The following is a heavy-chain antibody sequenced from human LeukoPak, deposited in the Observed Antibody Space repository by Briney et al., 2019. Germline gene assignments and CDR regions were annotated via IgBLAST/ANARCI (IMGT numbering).Heavy chain of an antibody. Sequence: SETLSLTCTVSGGSNSSYYWSWIRQPPGKGLEWIGYIYYSGSTNYNPSLKSRVTISVDTSKNQFSLKLSSVTAADTAVYYCARVNYYDSSGYYPLFDYWGQGTLVTVSS. J-gene: IGHJ4*02. CDR1: GGSNSSYY. CDR2: IYYSGST. CDR3: ARVNYYDSSGYYPLFDY. V-gene: IGHV4-59*01. D-gene: IGHD3-22*01.